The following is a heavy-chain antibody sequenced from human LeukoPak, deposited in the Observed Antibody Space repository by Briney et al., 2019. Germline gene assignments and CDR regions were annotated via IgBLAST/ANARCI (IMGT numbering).Heavy chain of an antibody. D-gene: IGHD4-17*01. CDR3: ARHKDSGDYPLDY. CDR1: GGSFSGYY. Sequence: SETLPLTCAVYGGSFSGYYWSWIRQPPGKGLEWIGYIYYSRNTNYNPSLKSRLIVSLDTSKNHFSLKLNSVTAADTAVYYCARHKDSGDYPLDYWGQGILVSVSS. V-gene: IGHV4-59*01. CDR2: IYYSRNT. J-gene: IGHJ4*02.